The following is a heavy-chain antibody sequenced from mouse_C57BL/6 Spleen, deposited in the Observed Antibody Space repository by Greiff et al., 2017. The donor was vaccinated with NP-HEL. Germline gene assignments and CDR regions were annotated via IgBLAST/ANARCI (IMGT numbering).Heavy chain of an antibody. Sequence: QVQLQQPGAELVKPGASVKLSCKASGYTFTSYWMHWVKQRPGQGLEWIGMIHPNSGSTHYNEKFKSKATLTVDTSSSTAYMQLSSLTSEDSAVYYCARCEYGSSYGDVDVWGTGTTVTGSS. CDR2: IHPNSGST. CDR3: ARCEYGSSYGDVDV. V-gene: IGHV1-64*01. J-gene: IGHJ1*03. CDR1: GYTFTSYW. D-gene: IGHD1-1*01.